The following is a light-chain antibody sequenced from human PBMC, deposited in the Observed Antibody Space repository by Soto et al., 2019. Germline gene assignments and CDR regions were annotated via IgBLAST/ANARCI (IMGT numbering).Light chain of an antibody. CDR1: NIGTKS. J-gene: IGLJ2*01. Sequence: SYELTQPLSVSVALGQTARITCGGNNIGTKSVHWYQQKPGQAPVLVIYRDNNRPSGIPERFSGSNSGNTATLTISRAQAGDEADYSCQVWDSSTVGFCGGTTVTVL. CDR2: RDN. V-gene: IGLV3-9*01. CDR3: QVWDSSTVG.